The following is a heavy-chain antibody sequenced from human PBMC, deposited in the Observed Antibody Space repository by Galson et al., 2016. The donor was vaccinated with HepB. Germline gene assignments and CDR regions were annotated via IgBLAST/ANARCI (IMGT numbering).Heavy chain of an antibody. J-gene: IGHJ3*01. CDR1: GYSFTSYT. D-gene: IGHD4-23*01. V-gene: IGHV1-3*04. Sequence: SVKVSCKASGYSFTSYTVHWVRQAPGQRLEWMGWINTGNGNTELSQKFQDRVTVTRDTSASTTYMILSSLRSEDTAVYYCAREIRVIRGLRWRPGGAFDVWCQVIRVTVSS. CDR2: INTGNGNT. CDR3: AREIRVIRGLRWRPGGAFDV.